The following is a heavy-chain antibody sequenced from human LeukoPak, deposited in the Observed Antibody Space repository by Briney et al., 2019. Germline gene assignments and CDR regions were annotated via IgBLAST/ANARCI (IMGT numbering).Heavy chain of an antibody. Sequence: GGSLRLSCAASGFTFSTYIMTWVRQAPGKGLEWVSAISGSGGSTYYADSVKGRFTISRDNSKNTLYLQMNSLRAEDTAVYYCAKPAGYCSGGSCYFFDYWGQGTLVTVSS. CDR3: AKPAGYCSGGSCYFFDY. CDR2: ISGSGGST. CDR1: GFTFSTYI. D-gene: IGHD2-15*01. V-gene: IGHV3-23*01. J-gene: IGHJ4*02.